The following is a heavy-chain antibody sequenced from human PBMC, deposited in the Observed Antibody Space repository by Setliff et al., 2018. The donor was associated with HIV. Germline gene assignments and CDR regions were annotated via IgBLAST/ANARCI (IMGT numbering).Heavy chain of an antibody. J-gene: IGHJ5*02. CDR3: ARAHFLVAMTRNWFDP. V-gene: IGHV1-2*02. CDR1: GYTFTNNF. CDR2: ISPYDLSE. Sequence: ASAKVSCKASGYTFTNNFIHWVRQAPGQGLEWMGWISPYDLSERISQRFQGRVTMTTDTSTNTAHMELIRPRFDDTAVYYCARAHFLVAMTRNWFDPWGQGTLVTVSS. D-gene: IGHD5-12*01.